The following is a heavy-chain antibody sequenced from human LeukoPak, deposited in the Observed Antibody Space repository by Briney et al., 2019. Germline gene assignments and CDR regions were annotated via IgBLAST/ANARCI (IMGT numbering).Heavy chain of an antibody. CDR1: GGSITSSCCY. V-gene: IGHV4-39*01. D-gene: IGHD2-15*01. Sequence: SETLSLTCSVSGGSITSSCCYWGWIRQPPGIGLEWIGSILYSGSTYYNPSLKSRVTISVDTSKNQFSLKLSSVTASDTSVYYCARHRGGSSEFDYWGQGTLVTVSS. CDR2: ILYSGST. CDR3: ARHRGGSSEFDY. J-gene: IGHJ4*02.